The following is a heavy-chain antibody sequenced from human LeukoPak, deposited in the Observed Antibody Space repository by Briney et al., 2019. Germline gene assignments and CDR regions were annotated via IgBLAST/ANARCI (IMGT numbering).Heavy chain of an antibody. CDR2: MNPNSGNT. CDR1: GYTFTSYD. J-gene: IGHJ3*02. CDR3: ARFDGAYYYDSSAPRGAFDI. Sequence: GASVKVSCKASGYTFTSYDINWVRQATGQGLEWMGWMNPNSGNTGYAQKFQGRVTMTRNTSISTAYMELSSLRSEDTAVYYCARFDGAYYYDSSAPRGAFDIWGQGTMVTVSS. D-gene: IGHD3-22*01. V-gene: IGHV1-8*01.